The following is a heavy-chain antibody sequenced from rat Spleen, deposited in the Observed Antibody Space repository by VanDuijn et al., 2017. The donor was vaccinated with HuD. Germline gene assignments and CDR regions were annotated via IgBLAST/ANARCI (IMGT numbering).Heavy chain of an antibody. CDR3: ARHRDYYGYSYPFEY. Sequence: EVQLVESGGGLVQPGRSLKLSCAASGFTFSDYYMAWVRQAPKKGLEWVATIIYDGSSTYYRDSVKGRFTISRDNAKNTLYLQMDSLTSEDTATYYCARHRDYYGYSYPFEYWGQGASVTVSS. CDR1: GFTFSDYY. V-gene: IGHV5-7*01. J-gene: IGHJ4*01. D-gene: IGHD1-7*01. CDR2: IIYDGSST.